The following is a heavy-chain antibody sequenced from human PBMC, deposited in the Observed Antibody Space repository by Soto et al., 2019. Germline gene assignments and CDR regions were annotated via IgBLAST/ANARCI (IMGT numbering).Heavy chain of an antibody. Sequence: QVQLVESGGGVVQPGRSLRLSCAASGFTFSSYGMHWVRQAPGKGLVWVAVIWYDGSNKYYADSVKGRFTISRDNSKNTLYLQMNRLRVEDTAVYYCARDRYSSGWYDLDYWGQGTLVTVSS. V-gene: IGHV3-33*01. D-gene: IGHD6-19*01. J-gene: IGHJ4*02. CDR2: IWYDGSNK. CDR3: ARDRYSSGWYDLDY. CDR1: GFTFSSYG.